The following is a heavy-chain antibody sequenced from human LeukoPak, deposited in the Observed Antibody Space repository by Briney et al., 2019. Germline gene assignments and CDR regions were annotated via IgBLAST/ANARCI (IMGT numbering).Heavy chain of an antibody. D-gene: IGHD5-18*01. Sequence: PSETLSLTCTVSGGSISSSSYYWGWIRQPPGKGLEWIGSIYYSGSTYYNPSLKSRVTISVDTSKNQFSLKLSSMTAADTAAYYCARHPVGSYLYYFDYWGQGTLVTVSS. CDR1: GGSISSSSYY. J-gene: IGHJ4*02. CDR2: IYYSGST. V-gene: IGHV4-39*01. CDR3: ARHPVGSYLYYFDY.